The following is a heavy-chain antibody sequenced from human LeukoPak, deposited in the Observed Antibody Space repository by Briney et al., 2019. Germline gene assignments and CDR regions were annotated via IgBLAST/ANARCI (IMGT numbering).Heavy chain of an antibody. CDR1: GYSISSGYY. D-gene: IGHD3-9*01. CDR3: ARYRFDILTGYSTFDY. V-gene: IGHV4-38-2*02. CDR2: IYHSGST. J-gene: IGHJ4*02. Sequence: SETPSLTCTVSGYSISSGYYWGWIRQPPGKGLEWIGSIYHSGSTYYNPSLKSRVTISVDTSKNQFSLELSSVTAADTAVYYCARYRFDILTGYSTFDYWGQGTLVTVSS.